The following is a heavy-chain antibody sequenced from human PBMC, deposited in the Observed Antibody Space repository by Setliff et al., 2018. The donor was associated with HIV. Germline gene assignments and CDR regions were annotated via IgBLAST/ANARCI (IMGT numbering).Heavy chain of an antibody. CDR3: ARTRGYTYGYIDS. CDR1: GDSTSSSSSY. J-gene: IGHJ4*02. V-gene: IGHV4-39*01. CDR2: IYYSGST. D-gene: IGHD5-18*01. Sequence: PSETLSLTCTVSGDSTSSSSSYWGWIRQPPGKGLEWIGSIYYSGSTYYNPSLKSRVPISVDTSKNQFSLKLNSVTAADTAVYYCARTRGYTYGYIDSWAQGTLVTVSS.